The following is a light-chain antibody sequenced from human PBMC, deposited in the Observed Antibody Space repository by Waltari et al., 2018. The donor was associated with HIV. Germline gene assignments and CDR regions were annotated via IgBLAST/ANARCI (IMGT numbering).Light chain of an antibody. V-gene: IGKV3-15*01. Sequence: EIVMTQSPASLSVSPGERATLSCRASQSVSSNLAWYQQKPGQAPRLLIYDASTRATGIPARFSGSGSGTEFTLTIGSLQSEDFAVYYCQQYNNWPPMYTFGQGTKLEIK. CDR2: DAS. CDR3: QQYNNWPPMYT. J-gene: IGKJ2*01. CDR1: QSVSSN.